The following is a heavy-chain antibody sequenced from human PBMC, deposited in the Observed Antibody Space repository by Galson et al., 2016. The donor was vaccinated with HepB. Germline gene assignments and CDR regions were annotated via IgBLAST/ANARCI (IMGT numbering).Heavy chain of an antibody. V-gene: IGHV3-13*01. J-gene: IGHJ4*02. CDR2: IGTADDT. CDR3: ARARDNWNFDY. D-gene: IGHD1-20*01. Sequence: SLRLSCAASGFTFSNYDMHWVRQATGKGLEWVSGIGTADDTYYPDSVKGRFTISREDAKNSLYLQMNSLRVGDTAVYYCARARDNWNFDYWGQGTLVTVSS. CDR1: GFTFSNYD.